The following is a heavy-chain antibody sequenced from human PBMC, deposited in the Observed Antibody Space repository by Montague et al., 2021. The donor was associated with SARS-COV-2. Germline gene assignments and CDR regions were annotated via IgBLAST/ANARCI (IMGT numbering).Heavy chain of an antibody. J-gene: IGHJ6*02. CDR2: ISRSGDLV. CDR1: GFTFSSYE. V-gene: IGHV3-48*03. D-gene: IGHD4-17*01. CDR3: ARHYGDYFYDYYGMDV. Sequence: RSLSFAASGFTFSSYEMNWVRQAPGKGLEWLSYISRSGDLVYYADSVKGRFTISRDNAKRSLYLQMTSLRAEDTAVYYCARHYGDYFYDYYGMDVWGQGTTVTVSS.